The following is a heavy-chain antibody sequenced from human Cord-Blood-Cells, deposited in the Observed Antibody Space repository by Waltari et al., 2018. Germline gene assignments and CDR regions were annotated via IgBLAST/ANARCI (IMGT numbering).Heavy chain of an antibody. CDR2: MNPNSGNT. D-gene: IGHD3-10*01. Sequence: DINWVRQATGQGLEWMGWMNPNSGNTGYAQKFQGRVTMTRNTSISTAYMELSSLRSEDTAVYYCARAEDEGKHPDYWGQGTLVTVPS. CDR1: D. J-gene: IGHJ4*02. CDR3: ARAEDEGKHPDY. V-gene: IGHV1-8*01.